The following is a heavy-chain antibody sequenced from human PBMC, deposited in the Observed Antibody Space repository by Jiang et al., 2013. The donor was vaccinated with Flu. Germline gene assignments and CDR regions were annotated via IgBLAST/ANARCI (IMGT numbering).Heavy chain of an antibody. D-gene: IGHD2-15*01. CDR1: GFTVSSNY. Sequence: QLLESGGGLIQTGGSLRLSCAASGFTVSSNYMSWVRQAPGKGLEWVSVIYSDGSTNYADSVKGRFTISRDNSKNALYLQMNSLRAEDTAVYYCARERGRGVVSPYFDYWGQGTRVTVSS. CDR3: ARERGRGVVSPYFDY. J-gene: IGHJ4*02. V-gene: IGHV3-53*01. CDR2: IYSDGST.